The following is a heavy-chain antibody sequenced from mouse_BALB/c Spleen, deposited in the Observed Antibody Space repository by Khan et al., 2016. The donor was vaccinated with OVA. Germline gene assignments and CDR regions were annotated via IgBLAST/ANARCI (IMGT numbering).Heavy chain of an antibody. J-gene: IGHJ4*01. D-gene: IGHD2-14*01. CDR3: ARAYYRYDGYYAMDY. CDR1: GFSLSRYN. CDR2: IWGGGGT. V-gene: IGHV2-6-4*01. Sequence: VQLKESGPGLVAPSQSLSITCTVSGFSLSRYNIHWVRQPPGKGLEWLGMIWGGGGTDYNSTLKPRLSISKDNSKSQVFLKMNSLQTDDTAMYYSARAYYRYDGYYAMDYWGQGTSVTVSS.